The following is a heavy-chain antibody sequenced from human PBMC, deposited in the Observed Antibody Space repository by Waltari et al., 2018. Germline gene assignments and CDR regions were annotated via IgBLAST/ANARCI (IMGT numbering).Heavy chain of an antibody. D-gene: IGHD3-3*01. Sequence: QVQLQLWGPGLLKPSETLSLTCGIFGGSFSAYYWSWIRQSPGKGLEWIGEINHSGDTNYNPSLKSRLTISADTSKNHFSLKLTSVTAADTGVYVCARLWATLRFLEWLTEVDRFDVWGPGTMVTVSS. V-gene: IGHV4-34*01. CDR1: GGSFSAYY. CDR2: INHSGDT. J-gene: IGHJ3*01. CDR3: ARLWATLRFLEWLTEVDRFDV.